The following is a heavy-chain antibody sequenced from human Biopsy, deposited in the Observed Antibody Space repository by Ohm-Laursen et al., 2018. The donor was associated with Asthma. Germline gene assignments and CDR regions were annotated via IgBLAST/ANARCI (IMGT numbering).Heavy chain of an antibody. CDR3: ARDVMEWYLPAFDF. CDR2: GGSYYDRGLK. D-gene: IGHD3-3*01. J-gene: IGHJ4*02. V-gene: IGHV3-30-3*01. Sequence: SLRLSCAASGFTFRSYAMHWDRQAPGKGLEWVAVGGSYYDRGLKYYADSVNGRFTVSRDDSKNTLYLQMNSLRPDDTAVYYCARDVMEWYLPAFDFWGQGTLVTVSS. CDR1: GFTFRSYA.